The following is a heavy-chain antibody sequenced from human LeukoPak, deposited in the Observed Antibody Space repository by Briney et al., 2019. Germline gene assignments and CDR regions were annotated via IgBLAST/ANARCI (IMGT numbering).Heavy chain of an antibody. CDR1: GFTFSSYA. CDR3: AKGTSDDILTTYYGYFDY. J-gene: IGHJ4*02. Sequence: GGSLRLSCAASGFTFSSYAMSWVRQAPGKGLEWVSTISGSGGSTYYADSVKGRFTISRDNSKNTLYLQMNSLRAEDTAVFYCAKGTSDDILTTYYGYFDYWGQGTLVTVSS. V-gene: IGHV3-23*01. D-gene: IGHD3-9*01. CDR2: ISGSGGST.